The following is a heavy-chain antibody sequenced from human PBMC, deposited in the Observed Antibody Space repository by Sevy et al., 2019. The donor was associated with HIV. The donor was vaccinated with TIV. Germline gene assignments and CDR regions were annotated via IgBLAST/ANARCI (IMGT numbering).Heavy chain of an antibody. CDR3: ARGLYCGGDCYSTRDAFDI. V-gene: IGHV4-34*01. D-gene: IGHD2-21*02. Sequence: SETLSLTCAVYGGSFSGYYWSWIRQPPGKGLEWIGEINHSGSTNYNPSLKSRVTISVDTSKNQFSLKLSSVTAADTAVYYCARGLYCGGDCYSTRDAFDIWGQGTMVTVSS. J-gene: IGHJ3*02. CDR1: GGSFSGYY. CDR2: INHSGST.